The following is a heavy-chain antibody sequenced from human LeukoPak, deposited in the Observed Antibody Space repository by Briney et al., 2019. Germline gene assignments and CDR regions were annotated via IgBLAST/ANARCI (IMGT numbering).Heavy chain of an antibody. D-gene: IGHD1-1*01. Sequence: PGGSLRLSCAASGFTFSTYEMNWVRQAPGKGLEWVSYISPSGTTIYYAESVKGRFTISRDNAKNSVYLQMNSLRVEDTAVYYCARKTFGTVYFDYWGQGILVTV. CDR2: ISPSGTTI. CDR3: ARKTFGTVYFDY. J-gene: IGHJ4*02. CDR1: GFTFSTYE. V-gene: IGHV3-48*03.